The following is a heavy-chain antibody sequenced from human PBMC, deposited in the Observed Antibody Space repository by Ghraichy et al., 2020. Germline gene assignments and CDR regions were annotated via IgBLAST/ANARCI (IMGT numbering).Heavy chain of an antibody. CDR2: IKQDGSEK. J-gene: IGHJ6*02. V-gene: IGHV3-7*04. CDR1: GFTFSSYW. Sequence: GGSLRLSCAASGFTFSSYWMSWVRQAPGKGLEWVANIKQDGSEKYYVDSVKGRFTISRDNAKNSLYLQMNSLRAEDTAVYYCARDHYMITFGGVFDYYYYGMDVWGQGTTVTVSS. CDR3: ARDHYMITFGGVFDYYYYGMDV. D-gene: IGHD3-16*02.